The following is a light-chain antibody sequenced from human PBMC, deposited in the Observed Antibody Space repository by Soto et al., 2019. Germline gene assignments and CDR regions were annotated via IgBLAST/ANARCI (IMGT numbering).Light chain of an antibody. V-gene: IGKV1-39*01. CDR1: QSISSH. Sequence: QMTQSPSSLFASVGDRVTITCRASQSISSHLNWYQQKVGQTPRLLIYAASTMQSEVPPRFSGSGSGTEFTLTISGLQREDFATYYGQHSHSAPLTFGGGTK. CDR2: AAS. J-gene: IGKJ4*01. CDR3: QHSHSAPLT.